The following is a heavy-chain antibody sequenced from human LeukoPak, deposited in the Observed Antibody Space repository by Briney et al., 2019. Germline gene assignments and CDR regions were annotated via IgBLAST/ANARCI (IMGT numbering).Heavy chain of an antibody. CDR2: ISGSGGST. CDR3: ATDRLYGSGSHLPNPFDP. V-gene: IGHV3-23*01. Sequence: KSGGSLRLSCAASGFTFSSYAMSWVRQAPGKGLEWVSAISGSGGSTYYADSVKGRFTISRDNSKNTLYVQMNSLRAEDTAVYYCATDRLYGSGSHLPNPFDPWGQGTLVTVSS. CDR1: GFTFSSYA. J-gene: IGHJ5*02. D-gene: IGHD3-10*01.